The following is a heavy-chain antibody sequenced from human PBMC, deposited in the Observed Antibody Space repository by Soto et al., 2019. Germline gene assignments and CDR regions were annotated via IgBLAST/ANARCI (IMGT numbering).Heavy chain of an antibody. D-gene: IGHD1-26*01. CDR1: GFTFSSYG. CDR3: ARDGWELPYHFDY. J-gene: IGHJ4*02. Sequence: QVQLVESGGGVVQPGRSLRLSCAASGFTFSSYGMHWVRQAPGKGLEWVAVIWYDGSNKYYADSVKGRFTISRDNSKNTLYLQMNSLRAEDTAVYYCARDGWELPYHFDYWGQGTLVTVSS. V-gene: IGHV3-33*01. CDR2: IWYDGSNK.